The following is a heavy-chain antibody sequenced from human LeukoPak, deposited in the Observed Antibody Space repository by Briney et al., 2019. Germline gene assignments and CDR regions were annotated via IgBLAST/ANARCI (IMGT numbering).Heavy chain of an antibody. CDR3: ARHQIQYSSPSHFDY. CDR1: GGSISSSNYY. Sequence: SPSETLSLTCTVSGGSISSSNYYWGWIRQPPGKGLEWIATVYYSGSTYYNPSLKSRVTMSVDTSENRFSLKLSSVTAADTAVYYCARHQIQYSSPSHFDYWGQGTLVTVSS. J-gene: IGHJ4*02. CDR2: VYYSGST. D-gene: IGHD6-19*01. V-gene: IGHV4-39*01.